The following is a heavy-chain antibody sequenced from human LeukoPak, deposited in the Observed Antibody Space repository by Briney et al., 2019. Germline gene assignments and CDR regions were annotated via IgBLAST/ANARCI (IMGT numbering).Heavy chain of an antibody. CDR3: ARDVRVIPKRNPFDY. D-gene: IGHD3-22*01. CDR1: GYTFTSYG. V-gene: IGHV1-18*01. Sequence: ASVKVSCKASGYTFTSYGISWARQAPGQGLEWMGWISAYNGNTNYAQKLQGRVTMTTDTSTSTAYMELRSLRSDDTAVYYCARDVRVIPKRNPFDYWGQGTLVTVSS. J-gene: IGHJ4*02. CDR2: ISAYNGNT.